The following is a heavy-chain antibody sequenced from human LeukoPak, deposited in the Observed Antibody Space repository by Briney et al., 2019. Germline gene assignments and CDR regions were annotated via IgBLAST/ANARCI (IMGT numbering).Heavy chain of an antibody. J-gene: IGHJ5*02. D-gene: IGHD3-22*01. CDR1: GGSISSGSYY. V-gene: IGHV4-61*02. Sequence: PSQTLPLTCTVSGGSISSGSYYWSWIRQPAGKGLEWIGRICTSGSTNYNPSLKSRVTISVDTSKNQFSLKLSSVTAADTAVYYCARDNYDSSGYYSLRWFDPWGQGTLVTVSS. CDR3: ARDNYDSSGYYSLRWFDP. CDR2: ICTSGST.